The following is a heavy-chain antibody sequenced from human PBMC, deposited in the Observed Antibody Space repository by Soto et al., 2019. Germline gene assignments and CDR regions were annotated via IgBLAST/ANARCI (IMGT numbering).Heavy chain of an antibody. CDR1: GDSIRSGNHY. D-gene: IGHD3-9*01. V-gene: IGHV4-30-4*01. J-gene: IGHJ6*02. Sequence: PSETLSLTCTVSGDSIRSGNHYWSWIRQPPGKGLEWIGYIYYSGSTYYSPSLKRRVTISVDTSKNQFSLKLNSVTAAYTAVYYCARVYILTVYGCMDVWGQGTTVTVSS. CDR3: ARVYILTVYGCMDV. CDR2: IYYSGST.